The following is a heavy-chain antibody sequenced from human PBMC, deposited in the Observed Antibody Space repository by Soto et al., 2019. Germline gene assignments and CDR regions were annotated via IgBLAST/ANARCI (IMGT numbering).Heavy chain of an antibody. V-gene: IGHV3-33*01. CDR3: ARDALCTNGVCYYGMDV. CDR1: GFTFSSYG. CDR2: IWYDGSNK. Sequence: QTGGSLRLSCAASGFTFSSYGMHWVRQAPGKGLEWVAVIWYDGSNKYYADSVKGRFTISRDNSKNTLYLQMNSLRAEDTAVYYCARDALCTNGVCYYGMDVWGQGTTVTVSS. D-gene: IGHD2-8*01. J-gene: IGHJ6*02.